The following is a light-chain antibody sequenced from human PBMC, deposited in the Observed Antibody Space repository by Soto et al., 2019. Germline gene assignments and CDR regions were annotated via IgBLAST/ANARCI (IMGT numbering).Light chain of an antibody. CDR3: SSYTSSSTLV. Sequence: QSVLTQPASVSGSPGQSITISCTGTSSDVGGYKYVSWYQQHPGKAPKLMISEVSNRPSGISHRFSGSKSGYTASLTISGLQAEDEGDYYCSSYTSSSTLVFGGGTQLTVL. V-gene: IGLV2-14*01. J-gene: IGLJ2*01. CDR2: EVS. CDR1: SSDVGGYKY.